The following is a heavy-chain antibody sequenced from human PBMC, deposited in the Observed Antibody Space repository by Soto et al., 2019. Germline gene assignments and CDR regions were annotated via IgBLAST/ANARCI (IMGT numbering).Heavy chain of an antibody. Sequence: VQLLESGGGLVQPGGSLRVSCAASGFSFSDYYMSWIRQAPGKGLEWVSYISSSGRTIYYADSVKGRFTISRDNAKNSLYLQMNSLRAEDTAVYYCATSLGYCSDGSCSDAFDIWGQGTMVTVSS. CDR2: ISSSGRTI. J-gene: IGHJ3*02. D-gene: IGHD2-15*01. CDR1: GFSFSDYY. CDR3: ATSLGYCSDGSCSDAFDI. V-gene: IGHV3-11*01.